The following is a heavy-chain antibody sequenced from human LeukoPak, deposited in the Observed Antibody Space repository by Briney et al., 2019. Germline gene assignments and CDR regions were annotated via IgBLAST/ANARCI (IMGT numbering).Heavy chain of an antibody. Sequence: PSETLSLTCAVYGGSFSGYYWSWIRQPPGKGLEWIGEINHSGSTNYNPSLKSRVTISVDTSKNQFSLKLSSVTAADTAVYYCARVMYYDYVWGSYRSYYFDYWGQGTLVTVSS. V-gene: IGHV4-34*01. J-gene: IGHJ4*02. CDR3: ARVMYYDYVWGSYRSYYFDY. CDR1: GGSFSGYY. D-gene: IGHD3-16*02. CDR2: INHSGST.